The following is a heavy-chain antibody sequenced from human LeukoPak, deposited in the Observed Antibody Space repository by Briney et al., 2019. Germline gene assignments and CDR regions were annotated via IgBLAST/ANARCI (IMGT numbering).Heavy chain of an antibody. CDR2: ISSSSSYI. CDR3: ASWAIGGIYCSRTSCYTRFDP. D-gene: IGHD2-2*02. J-gene: IGHJ5*02. V-gene: IGHV3-21*01. CDR1: GFTFSSYS. Sequence: GGSLRLSCAASGFTFSSYSMNWVRQAPGKGLEWVSSISSSSSYIYYADSVKGRFTISRDNAKNSLYLQMNSLRAEDTAVYYCASWAIGGIYCSRTSCYTRFDPWGQGTLVTVSS.